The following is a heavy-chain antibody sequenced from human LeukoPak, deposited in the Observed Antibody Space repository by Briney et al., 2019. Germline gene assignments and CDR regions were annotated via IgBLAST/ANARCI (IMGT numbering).Heavy chain of an antibody. D-gene: IGHD6-19*01. J-gene: IGHJ4*02. Sequence: ASVKVSCKASGYTFIAYYMHWVRQAPGQGLEWMGWINTNTGNPTYAQGFTGRFVFSLDTSVSTAYLQISSLKAEDTAVYYCARAPWLVRQSHGTGDYWGQGTLVTVSS. CDR2: INTNTGNP. CDR1: GYTFIAYY. V-gene: IGHV7-4-1*02. CDR3: ARAPWLVRQSHGTGDY.